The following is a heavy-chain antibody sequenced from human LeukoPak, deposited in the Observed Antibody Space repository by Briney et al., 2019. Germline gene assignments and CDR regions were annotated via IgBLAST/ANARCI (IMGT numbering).Heavy chain of an antibody. CDR3: ARIRNYYLQEAVDI. CDR2: ISAYNGDT. V-gene: IGHV1-18*01. J-gene: IGHJ3*02. Sequence: ASVKVSCKASGFTFTSYGLSWVRQAPGQGIEWMGWISAYNGDTKYAQKFLGRVTMTMDTSTNTVYMELMSLRYDDTAMYYCARIRNYYLQEAVDIWGQGTMVTVSS. D-gene: IGHD4-11*01. CDR1: GFTFTSYG.